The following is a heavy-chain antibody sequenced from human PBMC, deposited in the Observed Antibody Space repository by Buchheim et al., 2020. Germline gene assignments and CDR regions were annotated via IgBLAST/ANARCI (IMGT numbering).Heavy chain of an antibody. J-gene: IGHJ5*02. V-gene: IGHV4-30-2*01. Sequence: QLQLQESGSGLVKPSQTLSLTCAVSGGSISSGGYSWSWIRQPPGKGLEWIGYIYHSGSTYYNPSLKSRVTISVDRSKNQFSLKLSSVTAADTAVYYCARGRGYSGYDFGGTVSRNNWFDPWGQGTL. CDR2: IYHSGST. D-gene: IGHD5-12*01. CDR3: ARGRGYSGYDFGGTVSRNNWFDP. CDR1: GGSISSGGYS.